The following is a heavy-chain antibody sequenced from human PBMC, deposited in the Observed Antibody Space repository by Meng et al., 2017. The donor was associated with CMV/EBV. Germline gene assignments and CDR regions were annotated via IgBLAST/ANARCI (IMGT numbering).Heavy chain of an antibody. V-gene: IGHV3-21*01. D-gene: IGHD1-26*01. Sequence: GESLKISCAASGFTFSSYSMNWVRQAPGKGLEWVSSISSSSSYIYYADSVKGRFTISRDNSKNTLYLQMSSLRAEDTAVYYCARGLESGTQRGFFDCWGQGTLVTVSS. J-gene: IGHJ4*02. CDR1: GFTFSSYS. CDR3: ARGLESGTQRGFFDC. CDR2: ISSSSSYI.